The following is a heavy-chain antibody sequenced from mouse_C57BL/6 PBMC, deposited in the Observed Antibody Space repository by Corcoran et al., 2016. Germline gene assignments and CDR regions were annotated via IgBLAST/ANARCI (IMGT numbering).Heavy chain of an antibody. CDR1: GYTFTDYE. V-gene: IGHV1-15*01. J-gene: IGHJ3*01. CDR2: IDPETGGT. CDR3: TEAITTMFKFAY. Sequence: QVQLQQSGAELVRPGASVTLSCKASGYTFTDYEMHWVKQTPVHGLEWIGAIDPETGGTAYNQKFKGKAILTADKSSSTTYMEVRSLTSEDSAVYDCTEAITTMFKFAYWCQGTVVNVSA. D-gene: IGHD1-1*01.